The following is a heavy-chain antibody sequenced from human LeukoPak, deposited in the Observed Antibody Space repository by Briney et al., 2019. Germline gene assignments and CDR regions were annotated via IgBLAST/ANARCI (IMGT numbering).Heavy chain of an antibody. CDR2: IYSGGST. CDR3: ATGGRSGVALEQ. CDR1: GFIASSNY. Sequence: PGGSLRLTCVVSGFIASSNYMSWVRQAPGKGLEWISLIYSGGSTYYADSVMGRFTISRDSSKTTLFLQMNSLRAEDTDVYYGATGGRSGVALEQWGQGTLVTVSS. V-gene: IGHV3-53*01. J-gene: IGHJ4*02. D-gene: IGHD3-3*01.